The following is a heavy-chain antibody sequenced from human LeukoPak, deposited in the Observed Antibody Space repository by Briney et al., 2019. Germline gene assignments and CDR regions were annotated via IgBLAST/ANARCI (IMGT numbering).Heavy chain of an antibody. CDR3: TLIQGWGSGSYYRDF. Sequence: GGSLRLSCAASGLSISNDWMSWVRQAPGKGLEWVARVKSKSAGETTDYAAPVKGRFTISRDDSKNTLYLQMNSLKTEDTAVYYCTLIQGWGSGSYYRDFWGQGTLVNVSS. V-gene: IGHV3-15*01. J-gene: IGHJ4*02. CDR2: VKSKSAGETT. D-gene: IGHD3-10*01. CDR1: GLSISNDW.